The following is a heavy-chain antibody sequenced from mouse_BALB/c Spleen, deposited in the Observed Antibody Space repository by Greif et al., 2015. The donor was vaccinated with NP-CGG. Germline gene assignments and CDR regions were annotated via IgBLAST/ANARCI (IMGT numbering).Heavy chain of an antibody. D-gene: IGHD1-1*01. CDR1: GFTFNTNA. CDR3: VRDYGSAMDY. V-gene: IGHV10S3*01. Sequence: DVKLQESGGGLVQPKGSLKLSCAASGFTFNTNAMNWVRQAPGKGLEWVARIRSKSNNYATYYADSVKDRFTISRDDSQSMLYLQMNNLKTEDTAMYYCVRDYGSAMDYWGQGTSVTVSS. CDR2: IRSKSNNYAT. J-gene: IGHJ4*01.